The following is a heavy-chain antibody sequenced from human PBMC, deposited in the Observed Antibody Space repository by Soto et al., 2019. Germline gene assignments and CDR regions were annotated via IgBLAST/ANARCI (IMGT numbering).Heavy chain of an antibody. CDR3: ARFFHDYGDQAAYFDY. D-gene: IGHD4-17*01. J-gene: IGHJ4*02. CDR2: IYSGGST. Sequence: PGGSLRLSCAASGFTVSSNYMSWVRQAPGKGLEWVSVIYSGGSTYYADSVKGRFTISRDNSKNTLYLQMNSLRAEDTAVYYCARFFHDYGDQAAYFDYWGQGTLVTVSS. CDR1: GFTVSSNY. V-gene: IGHV3-66*01.